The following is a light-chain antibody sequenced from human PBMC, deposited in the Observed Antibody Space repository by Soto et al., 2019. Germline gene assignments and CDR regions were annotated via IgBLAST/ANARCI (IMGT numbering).Light chain of an antibody. Sequence: QCVLTQPPSASGTPGQRVTISCSGSSSNIGSNYVYWYQQLPGTAPKLLIYRNNQRPSGVPDRFSGSKSGTSASLAISGLRSEDGADYYCAAWDDSLSGYVFGTGTKVTLL. J-gene: IGLJ1*01. V-gene: IGLV1-47*01. CDR1: SSNIGSNY. CDR3: AAWDDSLSGYV. CDR2: RNN.